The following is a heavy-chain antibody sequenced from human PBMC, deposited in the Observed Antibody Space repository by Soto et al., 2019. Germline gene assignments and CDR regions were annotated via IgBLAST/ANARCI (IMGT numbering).Heavy chain of an antibody. J-gene: IGHJ4*02. CDR1: GGSISSGDYY. Sequence: SETLSLTCTVSGGSISSGDYYWGWIRQPPGKGLECIGYIYRSGSTYYKPSLKSRVTISVDTSENQFSLKLSSVTAADTAVYYCARVQCGGGTCNLGLWGQGTLVT. CDR3: ARVQCGGGTCNLGL. D-gene: IGHD2-15*01. V-gene: IGHV4-30-4*01. CDR2: IYRSGST.